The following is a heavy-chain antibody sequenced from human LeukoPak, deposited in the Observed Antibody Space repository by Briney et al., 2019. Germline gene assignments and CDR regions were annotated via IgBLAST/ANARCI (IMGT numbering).Heavy chain of an antibody. CDR1: GGSISSTSYY. D-gene: IGHD5-18*01. CDR3: VRARGLYTYGFYNWSDP. CDR2: IYYSGSA. Sequence: SETLSLTCTVSGGSISSTSYYWGCIRQPPGKGLEWLGSIYYSGSAYYNPSLNSRVTISVDTSKNQFSLKLSSVTAADPAVYYCVRARGLYTYGFYNWSDPGGQGSLLTVSS. V-gene: IGHV4-39*07. J-gene: IGHJ5*02.